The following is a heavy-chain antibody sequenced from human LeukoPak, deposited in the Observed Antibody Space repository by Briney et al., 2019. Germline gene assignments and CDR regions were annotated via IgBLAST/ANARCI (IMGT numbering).Heavy chain of an antibody. J-gene: IGHJ3*02. CDR2: IYTSGST. Sequence: PSETLSLTCTVSGGSISSYYWSWIRQPAGKGLEWIGRIYTSGSTNYNPSLKSRVTMSVDTSKNQFSLKLSSVTAADTAVYYCAREYSYGSMRSFDIWGQGTMVTVSS. CDR1: GGSISSYY. V-gene: IGHV4-4*07. D-gene: IGHD5-18*01. CDR3: AREYSYGSMRSFDI.